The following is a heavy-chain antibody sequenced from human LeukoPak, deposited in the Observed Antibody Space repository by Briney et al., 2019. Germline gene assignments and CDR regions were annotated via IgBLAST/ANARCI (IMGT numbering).Heavy chain of an antibody. Sequence: SETLSLTCTVSGGSISSYYWSWIRQPPGKGLEWIGYIYYSGSTHYNPSLKSRVTISVDTSKNQFSLKLSSVTAADTAVYYCARGPNYVWGSYRYFDYWGQGTLVTVSS. J-gene: IGHJ4*02. V-gene: IGHV4-30-4*01. D-gene: IGHD3-16*02. CDR2: IYYSGST. CDR1: GGSISSYY. CDR3: ARGPNYVWGSYRYFDY.